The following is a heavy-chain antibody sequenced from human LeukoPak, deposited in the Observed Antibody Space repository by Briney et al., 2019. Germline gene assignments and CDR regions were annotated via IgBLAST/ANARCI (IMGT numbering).Heavy chain of an antibody. CDR2: INPNSGGT. CDR1: GYTFTGYY. D-gene: IGHD2-2*01. J-gene: IGHJ6*03. Sequence: ASVKVSCKASGYTFTGYYMHWVRQAPGQGLEWMGWINPNSGGTNYAQKLQGRVTMTRDTSISTAYMELSRLRSDDTAVYYCARDLVVVPAAPHDYYYYYMDVWGKGTTVTVSS. CDR3: ARDLVVVPAAPHDYYYYYMDV. V-gene: IGHV1-2*02.